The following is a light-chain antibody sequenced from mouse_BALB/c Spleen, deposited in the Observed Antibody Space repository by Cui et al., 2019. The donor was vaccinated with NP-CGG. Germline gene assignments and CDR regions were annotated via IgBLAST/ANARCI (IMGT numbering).Light chain of an antibody. CDR2: GTN. V-gene: IGLV1*01. CDR3: ALWYSNHWV. J-gene: IGLJ1*01. CDR1: TGAVTTSNY. Sequence: QAVVLHASALTTSPGETVTLTCRSSTGAVTTSNYANWVQEKPDHLFTGLIGGTNNRAPGVPARFSGSLIGDKAALTITGAQTEDEAIYFCALWYSNHWVFGGGTKLTVL.